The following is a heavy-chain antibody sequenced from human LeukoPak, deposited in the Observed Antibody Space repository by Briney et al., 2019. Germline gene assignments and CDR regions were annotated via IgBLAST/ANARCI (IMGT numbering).Heavy chain of an antibody. J-gene: IGHJ4*02. CDR2: IYPDDSNT. CDR3: ARLLGYSSSPRYFDY. D-gene: IGHD6-6*01. V-gene: IGHV5-51*01. Sequence: GESLKISCQGSGYNFPIYWIGWVREMRGQGLEWMGIIYPDDSNTIYGPSFQGQVTISADKSINTAYLEWSSLKASDTAMYYCARLLGYSSSPRYFDYWGQGTLVTVSS. CDR1: GYNFPIYW.